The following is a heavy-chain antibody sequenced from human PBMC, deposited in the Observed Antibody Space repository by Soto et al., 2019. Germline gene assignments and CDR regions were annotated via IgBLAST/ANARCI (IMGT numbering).Heavy chain of an antibody. CDR2: IYWDDDY. V-gene: IGHV2-5*02. J-gene: IGHJ5*01. CDR1: GFSLSSDGVG. Sequence: SGPTLVNPTQTLTLTCTISGFSLSSDGVGVGWIRQPPGKALEWLAFIYWDDDYRYSPSLQSRLNITKDSSNNQVLLIVTNVDPVDSATYFCARRSTYSRNWSSGWFDSWGQGILVTISS. CDR3: ARRSTYSRNWSSGWFDS. D-gene: IGHD3-10*01.